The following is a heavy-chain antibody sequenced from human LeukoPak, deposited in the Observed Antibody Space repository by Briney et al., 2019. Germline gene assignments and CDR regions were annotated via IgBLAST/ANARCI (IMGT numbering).Heavy chain of an antibody. J-gene: IGHJ4*02. CDR2: IKQDGSRI. Sequence: PGGSLRLSCAASGFTFSSYWMSWVRQAPGKGLEWVANIKQDGSRIHYVDSVKGRFTISRDNAKNSLYLQMNSPRAEDTAVYYCARDPGIAAAGTVGYFDFWGQGTLVTVSS. V-gene: IGHV3-7*01. CDR3: ARDPGIAAAGTVGYFDF. CDR1: GFTFSSYW. D-gene: IGHD6-13*01.